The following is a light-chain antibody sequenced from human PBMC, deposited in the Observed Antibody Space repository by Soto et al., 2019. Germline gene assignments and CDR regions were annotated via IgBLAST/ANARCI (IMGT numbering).Light chain of an antibody. V-gene: IGKV1-39*01. CDR1: QSIRNY. CDR3: QQSYTTPLT. J-gene: IGKJ4*01. CDR2: ASF. Sequence: DIQMTQSPSSLSASVGDRVTITCRASQSIRNYLNWYQQKPGTAPKLLIYASFSLQSGVPSRFSGSGSGTDFTLTISSLQPEDFATYYCQQSYTTPLTFGGGTKVEIK.